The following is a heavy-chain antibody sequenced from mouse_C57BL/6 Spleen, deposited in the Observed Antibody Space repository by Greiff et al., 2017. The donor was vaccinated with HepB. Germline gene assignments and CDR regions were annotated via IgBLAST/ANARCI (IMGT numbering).Heavy chain of an antibody. J-gene: IGHJ2*01. CDR2: IYPGSGST. V-gene: IGHV1-55*01. CDR1: GYTFTSYW. D-gene: IGHD2-3*01. Sequence: VQLQQPGAELVKPGASVKMSCKASGYTFTSYWITWVKQRPGQGLEWIGDIYPGSGSTKSNEKFKSKATLTVDTSSSTAYMQLSSLTSEDSAVYYCARMVLSDGYLVDYWGQGTTLTVSS. CDR3: ARMVLSDGYLVDY.